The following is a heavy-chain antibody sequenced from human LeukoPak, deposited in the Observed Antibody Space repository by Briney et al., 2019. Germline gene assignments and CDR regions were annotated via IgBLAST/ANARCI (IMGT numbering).Heavy chain of an antibody. CDR1: GYSFTSYW. CDR2: IYPGDSDT. V-gene: IGHV5-51*01. CDR3: ARLDCSGGSCYSFASSLDY. J-gene: IGHJ4*02. Sequence: GESLKISCKGSGYSFTSYWIGWVRQMPGKGLEWMGIIYPGDSDTRYSPSFQGQVTISADKSISTSYLQWSSLKASDTAMYYCARLDCSGGSCYSFASSLDYWGQGTLVTVSS. D-gene: IGHD2-15*01.